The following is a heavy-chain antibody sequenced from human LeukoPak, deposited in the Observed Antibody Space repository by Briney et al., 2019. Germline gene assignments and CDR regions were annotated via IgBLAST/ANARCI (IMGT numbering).Heavy chain of an antibody. J-gene: IGHJ4*02. CDR2: VYYSGTT. V-gene: IGHV4-39*01. CDR1: GGSFSSSSYY. D-gene: IGHD3-22*01. Sequence: SETLSLTCAVYGGSFSSSSYYWGWIRQPPGKGLEWIGSVYYSGTTYYNQSPKSRVTISVDTSKNQLSLKLTSVTAADTAVYYCARHYYDSSGYYPWYFDYWGQGTLVAVSS. CDR3: ARHYYDSSGYYPWYFDY.